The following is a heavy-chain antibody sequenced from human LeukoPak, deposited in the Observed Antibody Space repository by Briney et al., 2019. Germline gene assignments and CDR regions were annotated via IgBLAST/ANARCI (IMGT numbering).Heavy chain of an antibody. J-gene: IGHJ6*02. CDR2: IIPIFGTA. CDR3: ARDHCTNGVCYTDYYYYGMDV. D-gene: IGHD2-8*01. V-gene: IGHV1-69*13. Sequence: SVKVSCKASGGTFSSYAISWVRQAPGQGLEWMGGIIPIFGTANYAQKFQGRVTITADESTSTAYMELSSLRSEDTAVYYCARDHCTNGVCYTDYYYYGMDVWGQGTTVTVSS. CDR1: GGTFSSYA.